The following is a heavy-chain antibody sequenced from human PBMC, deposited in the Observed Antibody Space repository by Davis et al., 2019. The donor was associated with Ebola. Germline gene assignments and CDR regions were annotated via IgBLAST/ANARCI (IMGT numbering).Heavy chain of an antibody. CDR2: ISAYNGNT. Sequence: AASVKVSCKASGYTFTSYGISWVRQAPGQGLEWMGWISAYNGNTNYAQKLQGRVTMTTDTSTSTAYMELRSLRSDDTAVYYCAAWRYYYDSSGYFHDAFDIWGQGTMVTVSS. J-gene: IGHJ3*02. CDR1: GYTFTSYG. CDR3: AAWRYYYDSSGYFHDAFDI. V-gene: IGHV1-18*04. D-gene: IGHD3-22*01.